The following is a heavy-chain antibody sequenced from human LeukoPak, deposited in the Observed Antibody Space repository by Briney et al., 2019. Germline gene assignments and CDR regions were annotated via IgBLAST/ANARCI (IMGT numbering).Heavy chain of an antibody. CDR2: INPSGGST. V-gene: IGHV1-46*01. D-gene: IGHD5-18*01. CDR3: ARDRAQLWSFDY. J-gene: IGHJ4*02. Sequence: GASVTVSCKASGYTFTSYYMHWVRQAPGQGLEWMGIINPSGGSTSYAQKFQGRVTMTRDTSTSTVYMELSSLRSEDTAVYYCARDRAQLWSFDYWGQGTLVTVSS. CDR1: GYTFTSYY.